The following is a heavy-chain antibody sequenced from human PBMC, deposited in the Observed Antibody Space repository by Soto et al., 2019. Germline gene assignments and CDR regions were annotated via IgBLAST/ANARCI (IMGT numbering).Heavy chain of an antibody. CDR2: IYYSGST. D-gene: IGHD1-26*01. CDR3: ARLIPGGSSSPNDYYFDY. J-gene: IGHJ4*02. Sequence: SETLSLTCTVSGGSISSSSYYWGWIRQPPGKGPEWIGSIYYSGSTYYNPSLKSRVTISVDTSKNQFSLKLSSVTAADTAMYHCARLIPGGSSSPNDYYFDYWGQGTMVTVSS. V-gene: IGHV4-39*01. CDR1: GGSISSSSYY.